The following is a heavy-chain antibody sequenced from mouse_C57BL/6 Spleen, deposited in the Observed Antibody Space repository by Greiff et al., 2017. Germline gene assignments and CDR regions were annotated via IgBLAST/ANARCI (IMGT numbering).Heavy chain of an antibody. D-gene: IGHD4-1*01. CDR1: GYTFTSYW. J-gene: IGHJ1*03. Sequence: QVHVKQSGAELVRPGTSVKLSCKASGYTFTSYWMHWVKQRPGQGLEWIGVIDPSDSYTNYNQKFKGKATLTVDTSSSTAYMQLSSLTSEDSAVYYCARELTGRYFDVWGTGTTVTVSS. V-gene: IGHV1-59*01. CDR3: ARELTGRYFDV. CDR2: IDPSDSYT.